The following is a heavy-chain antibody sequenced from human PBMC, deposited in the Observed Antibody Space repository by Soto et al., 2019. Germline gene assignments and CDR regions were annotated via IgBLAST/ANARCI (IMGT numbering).Heavy chain of an antibody. Sequence: EVQLLESGGGLVQPEWSLRLSCAASGFTFSSYAMGWVRQGPGKGLEWVAVVSIGGSTHYADSVRGRFTISRDNSQNTLSLQMNSLTAEDTAVYFCAKRRGAGGHFDYWGQGALVTVSS. V-gene: IGHV3-23*01. J-gene: IGHJ4*02. D-gene: IGHD2-15*01. CDR1: GFTFSSYA. CDR3: AKRRGAGGHFDY. CDR2: VSIGGST.